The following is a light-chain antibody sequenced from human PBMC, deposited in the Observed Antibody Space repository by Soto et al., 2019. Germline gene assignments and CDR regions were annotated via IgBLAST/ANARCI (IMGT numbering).Light chain of an antibody. J-gene: IGKJ1*01. V-gene: IGKV3D-20*02. CDR1: QSVTSNY. Sequence: EIVLTQSPGTLSLSPGESAALSCSASQSVTSNYLVWYRQKPGQAPRLLIYAISSRAAGIPDRFNGSGSGTDFTLTITRLEPEDAAVYYCQQHSNSPWTFGQATRVEV. CDR2: AIS. CDR3: QQHSNSPWT.